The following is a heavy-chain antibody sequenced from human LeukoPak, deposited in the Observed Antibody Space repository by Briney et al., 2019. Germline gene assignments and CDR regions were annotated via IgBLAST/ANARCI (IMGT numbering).Heavy chain of an antibody. CDR3: AKGQVGGDCVDCPLGDAIDI. CDR2: ISSSNSYI. D-gene: IGHD2-21*02. CDR1: GFTFSGYT. Sequence: GGSLRLSCAASGFTFSGYTMNWVRQTPGQGLEWGSSISSSNSYIYYADSVKGRFTISRHNAKSLLSLQMNSLRPEDTALYFCAKGQVGGDCVDCPLGDAIDIWGQGTMVTVSS. J-gene: IGHJ3*02. V-gene: IGHV3-21*04.